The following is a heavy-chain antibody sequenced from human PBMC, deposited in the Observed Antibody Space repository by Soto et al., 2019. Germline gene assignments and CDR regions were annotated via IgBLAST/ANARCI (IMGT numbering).Heavy chain of an antibody. CDR1: GYTFTSYG. V-gene: IGHV1-18*04. Sequence: ASVKVSCKASGYTFTSYGISWVRHAPGQGLEWMGWISAYNGNTNHAQKLQGRVTMTTDTSTSTAYMELRSLRSDDTAVYYCARDPSGSYYDYYYYGMDVWGQGTTVTVSS. CDR3: ARDPSGSYYDYYYYGMDV. J-gene: IGHJ6*02. CDR2: ISAYNGNT. D-gene: IGHD1-26*01.